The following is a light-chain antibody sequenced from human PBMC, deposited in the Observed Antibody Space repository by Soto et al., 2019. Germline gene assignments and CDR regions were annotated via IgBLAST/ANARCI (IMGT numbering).Light chain of an antibody. Sequence: DIQMTQSPSSLSASVGDRVTITCRASQNINNYLNWYQQKSGEAPKLLIYTASTLQNGVPSRFSGSGSGTDSTLTITSLQPEDFATYYGQHSYVNFGFGPGTKVDIK. CDR3: QHSYVNFG. V-gene: IGKV1-39*01. CDR1: QNINNY. CDR2: TAS. J-gene: IGKJ3*01.